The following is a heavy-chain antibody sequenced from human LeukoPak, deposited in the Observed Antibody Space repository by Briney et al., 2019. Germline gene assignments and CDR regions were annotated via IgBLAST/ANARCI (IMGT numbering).Heavy chain of an antibody. J-gene: IGHJ4*02. CDR2: ISYDGGYK. CDR1: GFTFSNYA. V-gene: IGHV3-30*04. CDR3: TRGARKGDDYGGFFDY. D-gene: IGHD4-23*01. Sequence: GGSLRLSCAASGFTFSNYAIHWVRQAPGKGLEWVAVISYDGGYKDYADSVKGRFTISRDNSKNTLYVQMNSLRTADTAVYYCTRGARKGDDYGGFFDYWGQGTLVTVSS.